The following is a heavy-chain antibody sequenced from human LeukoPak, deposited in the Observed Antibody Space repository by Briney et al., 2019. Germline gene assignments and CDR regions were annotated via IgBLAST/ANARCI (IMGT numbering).Heavy chain of an antibody. D-gene: IGHD3-3*01. CDR3: AKTEYYDFWSGYRYPYNWFDP. Sequence: HPGGSLRLSCAASGFTFSSYAMSWVRQAPGKGLEWVSTISGSGGSTYYADSVKGRFTISRDNSKNTLYLQMNSLRAEDTAVYYCAKTEYYDFWSGYRYPYNWFDPWGQGTLVTVSS. CDR2: ISGSGGST. CDR1: GFTFSSYA. V-gene: IGHV3-23*01. J-gene: IGHJ5*02.